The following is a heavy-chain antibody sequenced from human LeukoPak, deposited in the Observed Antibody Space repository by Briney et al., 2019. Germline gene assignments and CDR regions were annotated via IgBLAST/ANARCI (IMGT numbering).Heavy chain of an antibody. V-gene: IGHV4-38-2*02. J-gene: IGHJ5*02. CDR2: IYHSGST. CDR3: ARDRIYCTSTSCLFKWFDP. Sequence: AETLSLTCTVSRYSISSGYYWGWIRQPPGEGLEWIGSIYHSGSTYYNPSLKSRVTISINTSRNQFSLKLSFVTAADTAIYYCARDRIYCTSTSCLFKWFDPWGQGTLVTVSS. CDR1: RYSISSGYY. D-gene: IGHD2-2*01.